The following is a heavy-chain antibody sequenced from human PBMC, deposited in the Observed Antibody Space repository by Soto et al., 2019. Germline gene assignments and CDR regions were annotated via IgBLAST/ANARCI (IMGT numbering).Heavy chain of an antibody. CDR2: TFTGGST. D-gene: IGHD1-26*01. V-gene: IGHV3-53*02. Sequence: EVQLVETGGGLIQPGGSLRLSCLASGFSVTTNYIIWVRQPPGKGLEWVSTTFTGGSTHYADSVKGRFSISRDNSKNTRYLQMNHLRVEDTAVYYCAKKPPSSILGWAFRMDVWGQGTTVSVSS. CDR3: AKKPPSSILGWAFRMDV. CDR1: GFSVTTNY. J-gene: IGHJ6*02.